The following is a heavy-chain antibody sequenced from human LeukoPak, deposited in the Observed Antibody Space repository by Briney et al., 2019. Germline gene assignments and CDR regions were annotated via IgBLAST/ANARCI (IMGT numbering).Heavy chain of an antibody. D-gene: IGHD2-2*01. CDR1: GFTFSNYD. V-gene: IGHV3-13*01. Sequence: GGSLRLSCAASGFTFSNYDMHWVRQATGKGLEWVSAFHTAGDIHYSGSVKGRFATSRENAKNSFYLQMNNLRAGDTAVYYCARGSCSSRSCYRRVNGLDVWGQGTPVTVSS. CDR2: FHTAGDI. CDR3: ARGSCSSRSCYRRVNGLDV. J-gene: IGHJ6*02.